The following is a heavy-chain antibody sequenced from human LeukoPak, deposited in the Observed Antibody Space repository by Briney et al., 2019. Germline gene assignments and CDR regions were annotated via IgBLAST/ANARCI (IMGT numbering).Heavy chain of an antibody. J-gene: IGHJ4*02. CDR2: ISAYNGDT. V-gene: IGHV1-18*01. CDR1: GYIFAIYV. D-gene: IGHD3-10*01. Sequence: GASVKVSCKASGYIFAIYVISSVRQAPRQGRERMGWISAYNGDTKYAQNLQGRVTLTTDTSTGTAYMELRSVTSDDTALYYCARDTALIITPGGPDYGGGGTLITVSS. CDR3: ARDTALIITPGGPDY.